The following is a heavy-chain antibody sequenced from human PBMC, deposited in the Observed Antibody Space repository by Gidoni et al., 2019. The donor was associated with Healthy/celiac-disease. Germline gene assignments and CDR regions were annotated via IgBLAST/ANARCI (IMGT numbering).Heavy chain of an antibody. V-gene: IGHV3-15*01. CDR2: IKSKTDGGTT. D-gene: IGHD3-22*01. Sequence: EVQLVESGGGLVKPGGSLRLSCAASGFTFSNAWMSWVRQAPGKGLEWVGRIKSKTDGGTTDYAAPVKGRFTISRDDSKNTLYQMNSLKTEDTAVYYCTTGFYITMIVVAFDYWGQGTLVTVSS. CDR1: GFTFSNAW. CDR3: TTGFYITMIVVAFDY. J-gene: IGHJ4*02.